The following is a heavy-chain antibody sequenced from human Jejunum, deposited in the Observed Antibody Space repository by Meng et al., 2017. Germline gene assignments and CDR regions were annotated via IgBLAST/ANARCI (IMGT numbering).Heavy chain of an antibody. CDR3: AKTVHAASSFDY. CDR2: ITSKYYGETT. CDR1: GFTFNSAW. Sequence: GGSLRLSCAASGFTFNSAWMNWVRQAPGKGLEWVGRITSKYYGETTDFAAPVKGRFTIARDDPQHTLYLQMDRLKSEDTAVYYGAKTVHAASSFDYWGQGTLVTVSS. V-gene: IGHV3-15*01. D-gene: IGHD2-15*01. J-gene: IGHJ4*02.